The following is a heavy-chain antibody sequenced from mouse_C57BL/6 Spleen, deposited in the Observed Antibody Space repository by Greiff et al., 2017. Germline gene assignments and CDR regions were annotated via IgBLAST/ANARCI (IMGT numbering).Heavy chain of an antibody. V-gene: IGHV5-2*03. CDR3: AEHCLAY. CDR1: EYEFPSHD. J-gene: IGHJ3*01. CDR2: INSDGGST. Sequence: EVKLVESGGGLVQPGESLKLSCASNEYEFPSHDMSWVRKTPEKRLELVAAINSDGGSTYYPETMNIRFIIAKYKTKRTLYRQKSSLRSEDTALYYCAEHCLAYWGQGTLVTVSA.